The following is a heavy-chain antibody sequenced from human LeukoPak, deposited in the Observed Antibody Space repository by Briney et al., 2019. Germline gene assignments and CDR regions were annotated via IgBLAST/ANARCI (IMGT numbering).Heavy chain of an antibody. V-gene: IGHV3-7*01. CDR2: IKQDGSEK. CDR3: ARPNRAAPYEGY. D-gene: IGHD6-13*01. J-gene: IGHJ4*02. Sequence: PGGSLRLSCVASGFTCISYWMSWARQAPGKGLEWVANIKQDGSEKYYVDSVKGRFTISRDNAKNSLYLQMNSLRAEDMAVYYCARPNRAAPYEGYWGQGTLVTVSS. CDR1: GFTCISYW.